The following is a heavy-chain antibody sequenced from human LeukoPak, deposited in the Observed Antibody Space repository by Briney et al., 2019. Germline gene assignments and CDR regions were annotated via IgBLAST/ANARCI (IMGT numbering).Heavy chain of an antibody. Sequence: ASVKVSCKASGYTFISYGISWVRQAPGRGLEWMGWISSYNGNTHYAQKFQGRVTMTTDTSTSTAYMELRSLRSDDTAVYFCAREDYDILTGHDPFDIWGPGTMVTVSS. J-gene: IGHJ3*02. CDR2: ISSYNGNT. CDR1: GYTFISYG. V-gene: IGHV1-18*04. D-gene: IGHD3-9*01. CDR3: AREDYDILTGHDPFDI.